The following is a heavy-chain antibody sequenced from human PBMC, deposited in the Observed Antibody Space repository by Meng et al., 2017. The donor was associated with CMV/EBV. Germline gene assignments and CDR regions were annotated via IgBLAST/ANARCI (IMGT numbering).Heavy chain of an antibody. CDR1: GFTFSTYW. V-gene: IGHV3-7*03. CDR3: ARDTGPNTFDY. CDR2: INRDGSDK. Sequence: GGSLRLSCAASGFTFSTYWMTWVRQAPGKGLEWVANINRDGSDKYYGDSVKGRFTMSRDNAKNSLYLQMNSLRAEDTVVYYCARDTGPNTFDYWGQGTLVTVSS. J-gene: IGHJ4*02. D-gene: IGHD2-8*01.